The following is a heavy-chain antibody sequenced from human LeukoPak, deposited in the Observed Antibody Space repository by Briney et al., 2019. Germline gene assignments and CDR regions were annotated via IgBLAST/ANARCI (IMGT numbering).Heavy chain of an antibody. D-gene: IGHD2-2*01. J-gene: IGHJ3*02. V-gene: IGHV3-64*01. CDR2: ISSNGGST. CDR3: ARDSITVSVGAFDI. Sequence: PGGSLILSCAASGFTFSHYAMHWVRQAPGKGLEYVSAISSNGGSTYYANSVKGRFTISRDNSKNTLYLQMGSLRAEDMGVYYCARDSITVSVGAFDIWGQGTMVIVSS. CDR1: GFTFSHYA.